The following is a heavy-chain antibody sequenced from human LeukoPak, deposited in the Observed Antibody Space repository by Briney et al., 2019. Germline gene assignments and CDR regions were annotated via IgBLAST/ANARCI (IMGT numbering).Heavy chain of an antibody. D-gene: IGHD3-10*01. V-gene: IGHV4-30-4*01. CDR3: ARGVSYYSSESFYAWFDP. J-gene: IGHJ5*02. Sequence: PSQTLFLTCSVSGGSISSGTYYRSWIRQPPGMGLEWIGYIYDGGSTSYSPSLKRRVTISVNTAKHQFSLTLSSVTATDTAVYYCARGVSYYSSESFYAWFDPWGQGTLVTVSS. CDR2: IYDGGST. CDR1: GGSISSGTYY.